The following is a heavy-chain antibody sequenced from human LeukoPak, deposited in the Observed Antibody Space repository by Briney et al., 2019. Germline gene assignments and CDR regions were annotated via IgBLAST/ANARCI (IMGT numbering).Heavy chain of an antibody. D-gene: IGHD1-26*01. CDR2: VSNKGST. CDR3: AKDVSGTYYAFDV. V-gene: IGHV4-59*02. J-gene: IGHJ3*01. CDR1: GASVRSHL. Sequence: PSETLSLTCGVSGASVRSHLWSWIRQTPGMGLEWIGYVSNKGSTAYNPSLRSRVTISLDAPKNEVSLNVRSVSAADTAVYYCAKDVSGTYYAFDVWGQGRTV.